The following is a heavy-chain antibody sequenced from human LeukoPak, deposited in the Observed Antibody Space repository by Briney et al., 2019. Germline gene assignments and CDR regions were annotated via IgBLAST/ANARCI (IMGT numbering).Heavy chain of an antibody. Sequence: GGSLGLSCGASGFTVSTNHMSWVRQAPGKGLEWDSSITSSTSSTSTSYTYYAESVKGRFTISRDNGKNSLYLQMNNLRVEDTAVYYCAREWATVGEVYFDYWGQGSLVAVST. J-gene: IGHJ4*02. V-gene: IGHV3-21*01. CDR2: ITSSTSSTSTSYT. CDR3: AREWATVGEVYFDY. CDR1: GFTVSTNH. D-gene: IGHD2-8*01.